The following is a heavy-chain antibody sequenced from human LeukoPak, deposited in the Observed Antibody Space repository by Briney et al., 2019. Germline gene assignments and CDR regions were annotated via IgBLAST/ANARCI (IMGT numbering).Heavy chain of an antibody. Sequence: PGGSLRLSCAASGLTVSSNYMSWVRQAPGKGLEWVSVIYNDGSTYYADSVKGRFTISRDNSKNTVYLQMNSLRAEDTAVYFCARRPDYGGTPTFDHWGQGTLVTVSS. J-gene: IGHJ4*02. V-gene: IGHV3-66*01. CDR3: ARRPDYGGTPTFDH. CDR1: GLTVSSNY. CDR2: IYNDGST. D-gene: IGHD4-23*01.